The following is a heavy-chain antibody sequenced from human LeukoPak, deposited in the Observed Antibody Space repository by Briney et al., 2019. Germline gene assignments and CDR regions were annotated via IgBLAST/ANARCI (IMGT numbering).Heavy chain of an antibody. J-gene: IGHJ6*02. CDR3: ARDAAAGEPDYYYGMDV. CDR1: GGSVSSGSYY. Sequence: SETLSLTCTVSGGSVSSGSYYWSWIRQPPGKGLEWIGYIYYSGSTNYNPSLKSRVTISVDTSKNQFSLKLSSVTAADTAVYYCARDAAAGEPDYYYGMDVWGQGTTVTVSS. D-gene: IGHD3-10*01. CDR2: IYYSGST. V-gene: IGHV4-61*01.